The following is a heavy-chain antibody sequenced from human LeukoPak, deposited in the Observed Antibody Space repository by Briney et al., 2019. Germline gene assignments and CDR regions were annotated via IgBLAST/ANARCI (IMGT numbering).Heavy chain of an antibody. V-gene: IGHV4-34*01. CDR1: GGSFSGYY. Sequence: SETLSLTCAVYGGSFSGYYWSWIHQPPGKGLEWIGEINHSGSTNYNPSLKSRVTISVDTSKNQFSLKLSSVTAADTAVYYCARASNDYYYGMDVWGQGTTVTVSS. CDR2: INHSGST. CDR3: ARASNDYYYGMDV. D-gene: IGHD4-11*01. J-gene: IGHJ6*02.